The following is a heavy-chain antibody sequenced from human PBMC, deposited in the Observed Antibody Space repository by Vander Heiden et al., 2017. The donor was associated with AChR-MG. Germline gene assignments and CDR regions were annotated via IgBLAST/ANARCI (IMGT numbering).Heavy chain of an antibody. D-gene: IGHD6-19*01. J-gene: IGHJ5*02. CDR1: GYTFTDYW. CDR2: IYPGDSDT. CDR3: ARLPGGSGWYWFDP. V-gene: IGHV5-51*01. Sequence: EVQLVQSGAEVKKPGESLRISCQGSGYTFTDYWIGWVRQMPGKGLEWMGSIYPGDSDTRYSPSFQGQVTISADTSITTAYLQWTSLKASDTAMYYCARLPGGSGWYWFDPWGQGTLVTVSS.